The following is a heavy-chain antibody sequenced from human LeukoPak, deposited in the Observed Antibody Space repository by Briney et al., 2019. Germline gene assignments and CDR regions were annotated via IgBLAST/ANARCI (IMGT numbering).Heavy chain of an antibody. J-gene: IGHJ4*02. CDR1: GGSISSGGYS. CDR3: ASHGDYYDSSGYLYYFDY. Sequence: SETLSLTCAVSGGSISSGGYSWSWIRQPPGKGLEWVGYIYHSGSTYYNPSLKSRVTISVDRSKNQFSLKLSSVTAADTAVYYCASHGDYYDSSGYLYYFDYWGQGTLVTVSS. V-gene: IGHV4-30-2*01. D-gene: IGHD3-22*01. CDR2: IYHSGST.